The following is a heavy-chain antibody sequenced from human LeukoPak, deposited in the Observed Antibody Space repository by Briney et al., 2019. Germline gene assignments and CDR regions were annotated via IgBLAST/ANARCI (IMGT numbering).Heavy chain of an antibody. V-gene: IGHV1-18*04. CDR1: GYTFTSYG. Sequence: GASVKVSCKASGYTFTSYGISWARQAPGQGLEWMGWISAYNGNTNYAQKLQGRVTMTTDTSTSTAYMELRSLRSDDTAVYYCARVLDYGDLNWFDPWGQGTLVTVSS. CDR3: ARVLDYGDLNWFDP. J-gene: IGHJ5*02. CDR2: ISAYNGNT. D-gene: IGHD4-17*01.